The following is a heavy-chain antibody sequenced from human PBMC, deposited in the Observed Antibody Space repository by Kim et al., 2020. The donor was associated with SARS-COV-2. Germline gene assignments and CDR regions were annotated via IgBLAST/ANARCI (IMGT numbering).Heavy chain of an antibody. V-gene: IGHV3-73*01. Sequence: SVQGRFTISRDDSKSTAYLQMNSLKTEDTAVYYCTSVPGTTSAFRDAFDIWGQGTMVTVSS. CDR3: TSVPGTTSAFRDAFDI. D-gene: IGHD1-1*01. J-gene: IGHJ3*02.